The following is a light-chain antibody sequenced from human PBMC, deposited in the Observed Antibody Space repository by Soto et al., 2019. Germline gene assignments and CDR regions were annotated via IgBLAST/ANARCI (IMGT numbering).Light chain of an antibody. CDR3: QHYGSSPPVT. CDR1: QSVAISY. V-gene: IGKV3-20*01. CDR2: GAS. Sequence: EIVLTQSPGTLSLSPGERATLSCRASQSVAISYLAWYQQKPGQAPRLLIYGASNRASGIPDRFSGSGSGTDFTLTISRLEPEDFAVYFCQHYGSSPPVTFGPGTKVDMK. J-gene: IGKJ3*01.